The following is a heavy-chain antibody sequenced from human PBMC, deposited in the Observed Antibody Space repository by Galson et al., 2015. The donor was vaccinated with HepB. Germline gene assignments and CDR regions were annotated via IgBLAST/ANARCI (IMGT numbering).Heavy chain of an antibody. D-gene: IGHD1-1*01. CDR2: ITYDGMNE. CDR1: GFSFSAYG. V-gene: IGHV3-30*18. Sequence: SLRLSCAASGFSFSAYGMHWVRQVPGQGLEWVAIITYDGMNEYYAESVKGRFPISRDNSKNKVFLQMESLRTEDTALYYCAKGGMSLSYQLLVDYFYYAMDVWGRGTTVTVSS. CDR3: AKGGMSLSYQLLVDYFYYAMDV. J-gene: IGHJ6*02.